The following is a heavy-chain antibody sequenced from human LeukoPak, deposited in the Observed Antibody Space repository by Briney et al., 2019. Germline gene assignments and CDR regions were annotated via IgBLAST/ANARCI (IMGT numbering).Heavy chain of an antibody. Sequence: SETLSLTCTVSGGSISSYYWSWIRQPPGKGLEWIGNIYYSGSTNYNPSLKSRVTISVDTSKNQFSLKLSSVTAADTAVYYCARGYTLLPFDYWGQGTLVTVSS. J-gene: IGHJ4*02. CDR1: GGSISSYY. V-gene: IGHV4-59*08. D-gene: IGHD1-26*01. CDR3: ARGYTLLPFDY. CDR2: IYYSGST.